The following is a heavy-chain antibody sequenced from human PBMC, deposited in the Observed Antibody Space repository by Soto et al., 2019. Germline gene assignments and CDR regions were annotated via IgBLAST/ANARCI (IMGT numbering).Heavy chain of an antibody. J-gene: IGHJ6*03. CDR1: GFTFDDYA. CDR3: AKEGRAYYDYIWGSYRYWRGDYYYYYMDV. V-gene: IGHV3-9*01. Sequence: QPGGSLRLSCAASGFTFDDYAMHWVRQAPGKGLEWVSGISWNSGSIGYADSVKGRFTISRDNAKNSLYLQMNSLRAEDTALYYCAKEGRAYYDYIWGSYRYWRGDYYYYYMDVWGKGTTVTVSS. D-gene: IGHD3-16*02. CDR2: ISWNSGSI.